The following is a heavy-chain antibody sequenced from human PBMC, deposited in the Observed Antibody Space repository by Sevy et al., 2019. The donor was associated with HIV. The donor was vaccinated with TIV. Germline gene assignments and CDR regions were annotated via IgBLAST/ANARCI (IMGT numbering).Heavy chain of an antibody. J-gene: IGHJ4*02. CDR2: LNWNGGVT. CDR3: AKDKESTVSYYLDH. CDR1: GFTFDDYV. V-gene: IGHV3-43D*04. Sequence: GGSLRLSCAVSGFTFDDYVMHWVRRAPGKGLEWVSLLNWNGGVTYYSDSVKGRFTISRDNSKNTLFLQMNSLRTEDSALYYCAKDKESTVSYYLDHWGLGTLVTVSA. D-gene: IGHD3-10*01.